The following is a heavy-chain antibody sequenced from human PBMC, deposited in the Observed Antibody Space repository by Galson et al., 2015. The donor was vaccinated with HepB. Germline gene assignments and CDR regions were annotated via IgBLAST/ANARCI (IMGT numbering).Heavy chain of an antibody. Sequence: SVKVSCKASGYTFTGYYMHWVRQAPGQGLEWMGWINPNSGGTNYAQKFQGRVTMTRDTSISTAYMELSRLRSDDTAVYYCARGGLLLYYYYYMDVWGKGTTVTVSS. CDR3: ARGGLLLYYYYYMDV. D-gene: IGHD2-15*01. CDR2: INPNSGGT. V-gene: IGHV1-2*02. J-gene: IGHJ6*03. CDR1: GYTFTGYY.